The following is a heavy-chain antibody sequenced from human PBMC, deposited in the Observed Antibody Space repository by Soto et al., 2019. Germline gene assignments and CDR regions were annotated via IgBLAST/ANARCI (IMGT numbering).Heavy chain of an antibody. Sequence: SETLSLTCTVSGGSISSSSYYWGWIRQPPGKGLEWIGNIYYSGTTYYNPSLRSRVTISVDTSKNQFSLRLNSVTAADTAVYYCAGLVWFGELFWWFDPWGQGTLVTVSS. D-gene: IGHD3-10*01. J-gene: IGHJ5*02. V-gene: IGHV4-39*01. CDR1: GGSISSSSYY. CDR2: IYYSGTT. CDR3: AGLVWFGELFWWFDP.